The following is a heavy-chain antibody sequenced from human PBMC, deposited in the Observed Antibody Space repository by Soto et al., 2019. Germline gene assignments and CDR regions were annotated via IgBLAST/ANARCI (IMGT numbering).Heavy chain of an antibody. D-gene: IGHD3-10*01. CDR1: GFTFSSYA. CDR2: ISGSGGST. Sequence: EVQLLESGGGLVQPGGSLRLSCAASGFTFSSYAMSWVRQAPGKGLEWVSAISGSGGSTYYADSVKGRFTISRDNSKNTLXXXXXXXXXXXXXXXXXXXXXXMVRGVINDYWGQGTLVTVAS. V-gene: IGHV3-23*01. CDR3: XXXXXMVRGVINDY. J-gene: IGHJ4*02.